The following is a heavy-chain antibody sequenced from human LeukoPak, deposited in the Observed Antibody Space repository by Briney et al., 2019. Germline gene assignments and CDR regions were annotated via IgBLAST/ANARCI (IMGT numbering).Heavy chain of an antibody. D-gene: IGHD5-12*01. V-gene: IGHV3-23*01. Sequence: GGALRHSCAASRFTLSSYALRSVRPAPAKELEWVSTISGSGVSTSYADSVKGRFTISRDNSKNTLYLQMNSLRAEDTAVYYCAKEGRFSGYYYFDYWGQGTLVTVSS. CDR3: AKEGRFSGYYYFDY. CDR2: ISGSGVST. CDR1: RFTLSSYA. J-gene: IGHJ4*02.